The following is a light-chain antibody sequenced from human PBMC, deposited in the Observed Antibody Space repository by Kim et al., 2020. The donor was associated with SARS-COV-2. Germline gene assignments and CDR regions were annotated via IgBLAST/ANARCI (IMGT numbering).Light chain of an antibody. CDR1: STAVGIYNR. J-gene: IGLJ2*01. CDR2: ECS. V-gene: IGLV2-18*02. CDR3: NSYTSSSTFVI. Sequence: DTSSSTGTSTAVGIYNRCSLLLQPRGTAPKLMIYECSNRASGVPDRFSGSKSGNTASLTISGLQAEDEADYYCNSYTSSSTFVIFGGGTKLTVL.